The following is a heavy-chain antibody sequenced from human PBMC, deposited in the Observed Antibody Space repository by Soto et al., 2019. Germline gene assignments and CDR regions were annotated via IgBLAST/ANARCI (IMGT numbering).Heavy chain of an antibody. V-gene: IGHV3-13*04. CDR3: ARGQEVGAHFFDS. D-gene: IGHD2-15*01. CDR2: IGISGDT. CDR1: GFTFSKFD. J-gene: IGHJ4*02. Sequence: GGSMRLSCEASGFTFSKFDIHWVRQPTGKGLEWVSTIGISGDTRYAVSVKGRFTISRDNAKNSLSLQMNSLRAGDTALYFCARGQEVGAHFFDSWGQGTQVTVSS.